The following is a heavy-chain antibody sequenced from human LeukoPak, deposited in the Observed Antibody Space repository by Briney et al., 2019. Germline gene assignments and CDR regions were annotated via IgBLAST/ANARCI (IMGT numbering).Heavy chain of an antibody. D-gene: IGHD6-19*01. CDR3: ARLTYSGGWKFDY. J-gene: IGHJ4*02. Sequence: SETLSLTCTVSGGSISSSSYYWGWIRQPPGKGLEWIGSIYYSGRTDYNPSLKSRVTISVDTSKSQFSLKLSSVTAADTAVYYCARLTYSGGWKFDYWGQGTLVTVSS. CDR1: GGSISSSSYY. V-gene: IGHV4-39*07. CDR2: IYYSGRT.